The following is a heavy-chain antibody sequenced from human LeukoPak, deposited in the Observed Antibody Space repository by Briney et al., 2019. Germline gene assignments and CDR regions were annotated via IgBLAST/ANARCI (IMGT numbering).Heavy chain of an antibody. V-gene: IGHV3-74*01. Sequence: PGGSLRLSCAASGFTLSSYWMHWVRQAPGKGLVWVSRIHSDGSSTTYADSVKGRFTISRDNAKNTLYLQMNSLRVEDTAVYYCAKGNIAGRQDIMDVWGQGTTVTVSS. D-gene: IGHD6-6*01. J-gene: IGHJ6*02. CDR3: AKGNIAGRQDIMDV. CDR2: IHSDGSST. CDR1: GFTLSSYW.